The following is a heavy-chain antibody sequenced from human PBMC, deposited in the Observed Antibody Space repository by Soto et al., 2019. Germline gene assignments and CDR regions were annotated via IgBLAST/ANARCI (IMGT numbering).Heavy chain of an antibody. V-gene: IGHV4-39*01. CDR1: GGSISSSSYY. Sequence: QLQLQESGPELVKPSETLSLTCTVSGGSISSSSYYWGWIRQPPGKGLEWIGSIYYSGSTYYNPSLKSRVTISVDTSKNQFSLKLSSVTAADTAVYYCASPHSGYARDRDYWGQGTLVTVSS. CDR2: IYYSGST. D-gene: IGHD5-12*01. CDR3: ASPHSGYARDRDY. J-gene: IGHJ4*02.